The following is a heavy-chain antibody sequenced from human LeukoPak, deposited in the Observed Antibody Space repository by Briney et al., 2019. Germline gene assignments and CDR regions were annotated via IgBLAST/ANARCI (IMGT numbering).Heavy chain of an antibody. Sequence: ASVKVSCKASGYTFTSYDINWVRQATGQGLEWMGWMNPNSGNTGYAQKFQGRVTMTRNTSISTAYMELSSLRSEDTAVYYCARGYRGSGWFFGTGVFFDYWGQGTLVTVSS. D-gene: IGHD6-19*01. J-gene: IGHJ4*02. CDR1: GYTFTSYD. V-gene: IGHV1-8*01. CDR3: ARGYRGSGWFFGTGVFFDY. CDR2: MNPNSGNT.